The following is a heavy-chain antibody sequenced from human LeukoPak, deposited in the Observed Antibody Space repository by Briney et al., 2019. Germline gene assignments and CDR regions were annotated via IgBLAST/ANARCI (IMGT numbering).Heavy chain of an antibody. CDR3: AKGGWSLDI. J-gene: IGHJ3*02. CDR2: IYYNGNT. V-gene: IGHV4-59*03. D-gene: IGHD6-19*01. CDR1: GGSISGSY. Sequence: SETLSLTCTVSGGSISGSYWSWIRQSPGKGLEWIGYIYYNGNTDYNPSLRSRLTISVDTSKNQFSLKLTSVTAADTALYYCAKGGWSLDIWGQGTMVTVSS.